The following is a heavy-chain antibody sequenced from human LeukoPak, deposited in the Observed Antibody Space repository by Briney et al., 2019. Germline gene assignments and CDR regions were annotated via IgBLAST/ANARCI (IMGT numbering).Heavy chain of an antibody. Sequence: GASVKVSCKASGYTFTSYDINWVRQATGQGLEWMGWMNPNSGNTGYAQKFQGRVTMTRNTSMSTSYMELSSLRSENTAVYYCARGSRYEWELQPYAFDIWGQGTMVTVSS. CDR2: MNPNSGNT. D-gene: IGHD1-26*01. CDR3: ARGSRYEWELQPYAFDI. V-gene: IGHV1-8*01. J-gene: IGHJ3*02. CDR1: GYTFTSYD.